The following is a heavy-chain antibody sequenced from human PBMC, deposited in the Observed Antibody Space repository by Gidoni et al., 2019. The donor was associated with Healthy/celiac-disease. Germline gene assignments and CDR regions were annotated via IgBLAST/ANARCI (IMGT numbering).Heavy chain of an antibody. CDR2: RWYDGSTT. D-gene: IGHD5-12*01. J-gene: IGHJ6*02. CDR1: GFTLSSYG. V-gene: IGHV3-33*01. CDR3: ARENIVATVGDFRYYYYYGMDV. Sequence: QVQLVESGGGVVQHGRSLRLSCAASGFTLSSYGMHGVRQAPGRGLEWVAVRWYDGSTTYYADSVKGRFTISRDNSKNTLYLQMNSLRAEYTAVYYFARENIVATVGDFRYYYYYGMDVWGQGTTVTVSS.